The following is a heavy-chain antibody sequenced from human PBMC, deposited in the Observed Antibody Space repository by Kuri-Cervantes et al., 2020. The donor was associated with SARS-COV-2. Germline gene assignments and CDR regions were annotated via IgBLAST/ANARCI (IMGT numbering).Heavy chain of an antibody. Sequence: SQTLSLTCAVYGGSFSGYYWSWIRQPPGKGLEWIGSIYYSGSTYYNPSLKSRVTISVDTSKNQFSLKLSSVTAADTAVYYCARDPGDCSSTSCHPNWFDPWGQGTLVTVSS. J-gene: IGHJ5*02. CDR2: IYYSGST. D-gene: IGHD2-2*01. CDR1: GGSFSGYY. V-gene: IGHV4-34*01. CDR3: ARDPGDCSSTSCHPNWFDP.